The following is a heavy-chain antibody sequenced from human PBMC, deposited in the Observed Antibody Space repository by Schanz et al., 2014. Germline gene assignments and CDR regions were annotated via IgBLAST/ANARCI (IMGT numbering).Heavy chain of an antibody. CDR3: DRGVPYRSSTSCAGLDDYDA. Sequence: QVQLVQSGAEVKKPGASVKVSCKASGSIFSKLLMHWVRQGPAKGLEWMGGFDPKKGEAIYAQKFQGRVTMTRDTSARTAYMELRNVRYVGSDMYYGDRGVPYRSSTSCAGLDDYDAWGQGTLVTVSS. CDR2: FDPKKGEA. J-gene: IGHJ3*01. D-gene: IGHD2-2*01. CDR1: GSIFSKLL. V-gene: IGHV1-24*01.